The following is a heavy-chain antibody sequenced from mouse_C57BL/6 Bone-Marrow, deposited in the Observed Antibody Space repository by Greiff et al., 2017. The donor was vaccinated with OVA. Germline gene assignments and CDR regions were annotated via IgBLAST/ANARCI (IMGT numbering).Heavy chain of an antibody. CDR1: GYTFTSYW. D-gene: IGHD1-1*01. J-gene: IGHJ2*01. Sequence: VQLQQPGAELVKPGASVKLSCKASGYTFTSYWMHWVKQRPGQGLEWIGMIHPNSGSTNYNEKFKSKATLTVDKSSSTAYMQLSSLTSEDAAVYYCARVTTVRGDYWGQGTTLTVSS. CDR2: IHPNSGST. CDR3: ARVTTVRGDY. V-gene: IGHV1-64*01.